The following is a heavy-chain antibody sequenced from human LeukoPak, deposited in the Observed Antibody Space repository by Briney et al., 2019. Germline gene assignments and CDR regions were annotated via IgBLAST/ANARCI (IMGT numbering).Heavy chain of an antibody. D-gene: IGHD3-22*01. CDR1: GGTFSSYA. V-gene: IGHV1-69*05. CDR3: ARGGPSYDSSGYYRGGFDY. CDR2: IIPIFGTA. J-gene: IGHJ4*02. Sequence: SVKVSCKASGGTFSSYAISWVRQAPGQGLEWMGGIIPIFGTANYAQKFQGRVTMTRDTSTSTVYMELSSLRSEDTAVYYCARGGPSYDSSGYYRGGFDYWGQGTLVTVSS.